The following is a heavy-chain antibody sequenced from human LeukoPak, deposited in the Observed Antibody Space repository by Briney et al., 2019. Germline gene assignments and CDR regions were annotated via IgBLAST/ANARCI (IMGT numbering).Heavy chain of an antibody. CDR3: TRGPSWGGFDY. J-gene: IGHJ4*02. V-gene: IGHV1-2*02. CDR2: INPKSGGP. Sequence: GASVKVSCEASGYTFIDYYLHWVRQAPGQGLEWMGWINPKSGGPNYSQRFQDRVTMTRDTSIGTVYMELSRLTYDDTAIYYRTRGPSWGGFDYWGQGTLVTVSS. CDR1: GYTFIDYY. D-gene: IGHD7-27*01.